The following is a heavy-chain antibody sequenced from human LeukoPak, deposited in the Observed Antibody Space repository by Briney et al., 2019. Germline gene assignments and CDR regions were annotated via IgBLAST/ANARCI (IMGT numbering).Heavy chain of an antibody. CDR3: AKDKGGVKGAFDI. Sequence: GRSLRLSCAASGFTLDDYAMHWIRQAPGKGLEWVSGISWNSGSIGYADSVSGRFTISRDNAKNSLYLHMNGLRAKDTALYYCAKDKGGVKGAFDIWGQGTMVTVSS. CDR2: ISWNSGSI. CDR1: GFTLDDYA. D-gene: IGHD2-8*01. J-gene: IGHJ3*02. V-gene: IGHV3-9*01.